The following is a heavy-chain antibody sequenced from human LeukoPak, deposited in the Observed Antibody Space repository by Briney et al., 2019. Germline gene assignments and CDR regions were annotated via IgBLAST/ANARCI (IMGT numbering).Heavy chain of an antibody. J-gene: IGHJ4*02. CDR1: GYTFTGYY. CDR2: INPNSGGT. V-gene: IGHV1-2*02. Sequence: GASVKVSCKASGYTFTGYYMHWVRQAPGQGLEWMGWINPNSGGTNYAQKFQGRVTMTRDTSISTAYMELSRLRSDDTAVYYCARDLSRQIAAAGTFWGQGTLVTVSS. D-gene: IGHD6-13*01. CDR3: ARDLSRQIAAAGTF.